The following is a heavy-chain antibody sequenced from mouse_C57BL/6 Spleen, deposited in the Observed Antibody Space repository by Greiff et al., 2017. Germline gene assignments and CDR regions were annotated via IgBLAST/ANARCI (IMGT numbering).Heavy chain of an antibody. CDR2: ISSCGDYI. CDR1: GFTFSSYA. CDR3: TIGNYSNYGAMDY. D-gene: IGHD2-5*01. V-gene: IGHV5-9-1*02. J-gene: IGHJ4*01. Sequence: EVQGVESGAGLVKPGGSLKLSCAASGFTFSSYAMSWVRQTPEKRLEWVAYISSCGDYIYYAETVKGRFTISRDTARNTLYLQMTSLQSEDTAMSYCTIGNYSNYGAMDYWGQGTSVTVAS.